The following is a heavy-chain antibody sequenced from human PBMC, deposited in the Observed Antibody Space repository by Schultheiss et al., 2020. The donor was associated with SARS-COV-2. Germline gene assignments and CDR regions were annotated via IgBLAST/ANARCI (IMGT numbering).Heavy chain of an antibody. CDR1: GFTFNSYS. D-gene: IGHD4-17*01. Sequence: GGSLRLSCAASGFTFNSYSMNWVRQAPGKGLVWVSRINGDGTVTHYADSVKGRFTISRDNAKNSLYLQMNSLRAEDTAVYYCARWATTVTGYWGQGTLVTVSS. CDR2: INGDGTVT. V-gene: IGHV3-74*01. J-gene: IGHJ4*02. CDR3: ARWATTVTGY.